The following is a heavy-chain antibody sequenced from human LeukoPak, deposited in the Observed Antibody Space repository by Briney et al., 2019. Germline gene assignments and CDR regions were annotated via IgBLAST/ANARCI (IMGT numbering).Heavy chain of an antibody. D-gene: IGHD5-24*01. CDR2: ISSSSSYI. J-gene: IGHJ4*02. V-gene: IGHV3-21*01. CDR3: AREKSSIEMATTPLDY. CDR1: GFTFSNYR. Sequence: GSLRLSCAASGFTFSNYRMNWVRQAPGKGLEWVSSISSSSSYIYYADSVKGRFTISRDNAKNSLYLQMNSLRAEDTAVYYCAREKSSIEMATTPLDYWGQGTLVTVSS.